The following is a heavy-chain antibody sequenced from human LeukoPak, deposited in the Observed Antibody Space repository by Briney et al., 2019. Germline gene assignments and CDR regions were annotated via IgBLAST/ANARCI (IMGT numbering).Heavy chain of an antibody. Sequence: PGGSLRLSCAASGFTVSSNYMSWVRQAPGKGLEWVSVIYSGGSTYYADSVKGRFTISRDNSKNTLYLQMNSLRAEDTAVYYCARDRTVGPVGVFDYWGQGTLVTVSS. J-gene: IGHJ4*02. D-gene: IGHD1-26*01. CDR3: ARDRTVGPVGVFDY. CDR2: IYSGGST. CDR1: GFTVSSNY. V-gene: IGHV3-66*01.